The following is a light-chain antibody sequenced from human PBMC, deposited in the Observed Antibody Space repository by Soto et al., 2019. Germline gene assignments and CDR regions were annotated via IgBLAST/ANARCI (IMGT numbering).Light chain of an antibody. CDR3: QQYYSNPFT. Sequence: IVMTQSPESQAGSLVERATINCKSSQSVLYSSNNKNYLAWYQQKPGQSPKLVIYWASTRESGVPDRFSGSGSGTDFTLTISSLQAEDVGVYFCQQYYSNPFTVGGGTKVDIK. J-gene: IGKJ4*01. CDR2: WAS. V-gene: IGKV4-1*01. CDR1: QSVLYSSNNKNY.